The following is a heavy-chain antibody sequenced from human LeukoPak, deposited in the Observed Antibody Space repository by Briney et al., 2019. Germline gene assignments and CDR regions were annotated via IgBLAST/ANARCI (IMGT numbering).Heavy chain of an antibody. Sequence: NTSQTLSLTCTVSGGSISSGSYYWSWIRQPAGKGLEWIGRIYTSGSTNYNPSLKSRVTISVDTSKNQFSLKLSSVTAADTAVYYCARDRIDGSGRPHSDYWGQGTLVTVSS. J-gene: IGHJ4*02. CDR3: ARDRIDGSGRPHSDY. CDR1: GGSISSGSYY. V-gene: IGHV4-61*02. CDR2: IYTSGST. D-gene: IGHD3-10*01.